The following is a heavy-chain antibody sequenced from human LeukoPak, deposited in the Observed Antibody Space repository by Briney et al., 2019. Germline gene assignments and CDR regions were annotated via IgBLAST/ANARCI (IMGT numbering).Heavy chain of an antibody. Sequence: PSETLSLTCTVSGGSISSGSYFWTWVRQPAGKGLEWIGRIYTSGSTNYNPSLKSRVTISVDTSKNQFSLKVNSVTAADTAVYYCVRVPGPTAVGEYFDYWGQGALVTVSS. V-gene: IGHV4-61*02. CDR2: IYTSGST. CDR1: GGSISSGSYF. D-gene: IGHD3-16*01. CDR3: VRVPGPTAVGEYFDY. J-gene: IGHJ4*02.